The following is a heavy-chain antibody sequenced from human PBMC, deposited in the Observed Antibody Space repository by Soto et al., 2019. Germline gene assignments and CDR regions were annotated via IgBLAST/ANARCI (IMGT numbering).Heavy chain of an antibody. CDR1: GFTVSSNY. CDR2: IYSGGST. Sequence: EVQLVETGGGLIQPGGSLRLSCAASGFTVSSNYMSWVRQAPGKGLEWVSVIYSGGSTYYADSVKGRFTISRDNSKNTLYLQMNSLRAEDTAVYYCARVSFIVRGVTAQPSTLDYWGQGTLVTVSS. D-gene: IGHD3-10*01. J-gene: IGHJ4*02. V-gene: IGHV3-53*02. CDR3: ARVSFIVRGVTAQPSTLDY.